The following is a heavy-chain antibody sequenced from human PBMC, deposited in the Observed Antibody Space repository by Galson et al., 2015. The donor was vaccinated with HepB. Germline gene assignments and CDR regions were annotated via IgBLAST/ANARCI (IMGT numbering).Heavy chain of an antibody. Sequence: SLRLSCAASGFTFSSYGMHWVRRAPGKGLEWVAVIWYDGSNKYYADSVKGRFTISRDNSKNTLYLQMNSLRAEDTAVYYCARVAHHYGDYWTVYYYYYMDVWGKGTTVTVSS. CDR3: ARVAHHYGDYWTVYYYYYMDV. V-gene: IGHV3-33*01. J-gene: IGHJ6*03. D-gene: IGHD4-17*01. CDR1: GFTFSSYG. CDR2: IWYDGSNK.